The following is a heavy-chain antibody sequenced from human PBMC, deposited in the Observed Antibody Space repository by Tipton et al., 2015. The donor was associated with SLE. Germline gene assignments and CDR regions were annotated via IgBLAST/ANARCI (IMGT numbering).Heavy chain of an antibody. D-gene: IGHD6-19*01. CDR1: GGSISSGSYY. V-gene: IGHV4-61*02. CDR2: IYTSEST. CDR3: ARDRLGWYFDL. J-gene: IGHJ2*01. Sequence: LRLSCTVSGGSISSGSYYWSWIRQPAGKGLEWIGRIYTSESTNYNPYLMSRVTISVDTSKNQFSMKLSSVTAADTAVYYGARDRLGWYFDLWGRGTLVTVSS.